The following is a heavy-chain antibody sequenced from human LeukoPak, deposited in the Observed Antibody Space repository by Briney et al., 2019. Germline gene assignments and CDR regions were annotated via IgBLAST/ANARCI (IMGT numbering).Heavy chain of an antibody. J-gene: IGHJ4*02. CDR2: IYPGNSDT. V-gene: IGHV5-51*01. D-gene: IGHD6-13*01. Sequence: GESLKISFQGSGYNFANYWIGWVRQMPGKGLEWMGTIYPGNSDTRYSPSFQGQVTISADKSISTAHLQWSSLKASDTAMYYCILAADGFDYWGQGTLVTVSS. CDR1: GYNFANYW. CDR3: ILAADGFDY.